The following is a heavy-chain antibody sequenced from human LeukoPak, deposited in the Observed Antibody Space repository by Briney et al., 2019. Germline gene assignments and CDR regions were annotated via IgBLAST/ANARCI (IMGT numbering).Heavy chain of an antibody. D-gene: IGHD5-24*01. CDR2: INHSGST. V-gene: IGHV4-34*01. CDR1: GGSLSGYY. CDR3: ARGAARRDGYK. J-gene: IGHJ4*02. Sequence: SETLSLTCAVYGGSLSGYYWSWIRQPPGKGLEWIGEINHSGSTNYNPSLKSRVTISVDTSKNQFSLKLTSVTAADTAVYYCARGAARRDGYKWGQGTQVTVSS.